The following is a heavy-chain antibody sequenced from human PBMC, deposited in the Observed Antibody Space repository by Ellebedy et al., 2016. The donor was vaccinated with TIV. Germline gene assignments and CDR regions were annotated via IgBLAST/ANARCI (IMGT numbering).Heavy chain of an antibody. CDR2: IESDGSST. CDR3: ARATGSGSPPNYGMDV. Sequence: GGSLRLCXAASGFTFSTYWMHWVRQAPGKGLVWVSRIESDGSSTSYADSVKGRFTISRDNAKNSLYLQMNSLRAKDTAVYYCARATGSGSPPNYGMDVWGQGTTVTVSS. CDR1: GFTFSTYW. J-gene: IGHJ6*02. V-gene: IGHV3-74*01. D-gene: IGHD3-10*01.